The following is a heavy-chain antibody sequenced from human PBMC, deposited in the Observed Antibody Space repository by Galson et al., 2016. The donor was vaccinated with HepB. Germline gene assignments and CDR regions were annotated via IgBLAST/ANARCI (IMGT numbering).Heavy chain of an antibody. Sequence: SLRLSCAASGFTLGNYGMTWVRQAPGKAPEWVSYISSGGITIYYADSVKGRFTISRDDDKNSLHLQMTSLRDEDTAVYYCTRLSNYWSDDHWGQGTLVTVSS. D-gene: IGHD3-3*01. CDR1: GFTLGNYG. CDR3: TRLSNYWSDDH. CDR2: ISSGGITI. V-gene: IGHV3-48*02. J-gene: IGHJ5*02.